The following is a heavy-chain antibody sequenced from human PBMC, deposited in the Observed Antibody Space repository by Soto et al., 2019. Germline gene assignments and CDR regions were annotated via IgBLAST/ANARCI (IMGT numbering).Heavy chain of an antibody. CDR1: GGSISSGCYY. J-gene: IGHJ6*02. CDR2: IYYTGSI. V-gene: IGHV4-31*03. D-gene: IGHD6-13*01. CDR3: ARHQSHSSSYVDP. Sequence: SETLSLTCTVSGGSISSGCYYWTWIRQHPGKGLEWIGYIYYTGSIYYNPSLKSRVTISVDTSKNQFSLKLSSVTAADTAVYYCARHQSHSSSYVDPWGQGTTVTVSS.